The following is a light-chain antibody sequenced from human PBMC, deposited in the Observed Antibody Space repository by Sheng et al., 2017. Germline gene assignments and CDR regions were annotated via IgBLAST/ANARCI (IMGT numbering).Light chain of an antibody. J-gene: IGKJ4*01. Sequence: EIVLTQSPGTLSLSPGERATLSCRTSRSLSVNYLAWYQQKPGQAPRLLFYGASTGASDIPARFSGSGSGTDFTLTISRLDPEDFAVYYCQQYGSSPPLTFGGGTKVEIK. CDR1: RSLSVNY. CDR3: QQYGSSPPLT. V-gene: IGKV3-20*01. CDR2: GAS.